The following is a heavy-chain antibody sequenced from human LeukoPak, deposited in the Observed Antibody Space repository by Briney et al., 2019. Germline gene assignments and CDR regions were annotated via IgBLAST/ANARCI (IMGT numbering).Heavy chain of an antibody. CDR1: GFTFSSYA. CDR3: ARDPDYYDSVDDAFDI. J-gene: IGHJ3*02. CDR2: ISYDGSNK. D-gene: IGHD3-22*01. Sequence: GGSLRLSCAASGFTFSSYAMHWVRQAPGKGLEWVAVISYDGSNKYYADSVKGRFTISRDNSKNTLYLQMNSLRAEDTAVYYCARDPDYYDSVDDAFDIWGQGTMVTVSS. V-gene: IGHV3-30-3*01.